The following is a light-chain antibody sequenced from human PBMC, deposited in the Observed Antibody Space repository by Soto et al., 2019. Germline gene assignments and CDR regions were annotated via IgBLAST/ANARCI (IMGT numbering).Light chain of an antibody. CDR3: QKYNNWPQT. CDR1: QSVSSN. CDR2: GAS. J-gene: IGKJ1*01. Sequence: EIVMPQSPATLSVSPGERATLSCRASQSVSSNLAWYQQKPGQAPMLLIYGASNRATGIPARFSGSGSGTEFTLTISILQSEDFAVYYCQKYNNWPQTFGQGTKVEIK. V-gene: IGKV3-15*01.